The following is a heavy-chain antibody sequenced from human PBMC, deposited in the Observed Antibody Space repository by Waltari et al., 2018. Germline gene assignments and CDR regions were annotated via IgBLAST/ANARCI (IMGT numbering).Heavy chain of an antibody. CDR2: IYHSGST. V-gene: IGHV4-4*02. D-gene: IGHD2-15*01. Sequence: VQLVESGGGLVKPGGSLRLSCAASGFTFSNAWMSGVRQPPGKGLEWIGEIYHSGSTNDNPSLKSRVTISVDKSKNQFSLKLSSVTAADTAVYYCARLDCSGGSCYPDYWGQGTLVTVSS. J-gene: IGHJ4*02. CDR3: ARLDCSGGSCYPDY. CDR1: GFTFSNAW.